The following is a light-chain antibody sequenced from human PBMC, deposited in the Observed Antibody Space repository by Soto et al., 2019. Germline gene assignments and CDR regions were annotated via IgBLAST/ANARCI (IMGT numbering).Light chain of an antibody. V-gene: IGLV2-14*01. CDR1: SSDIGGYDY. Sequence: QSALTQPASVSGSPGQSITISCTGTSSDIGGYDYVSWYQQHPDKAPKLVIYEVSNRPSGVSNRFSGSKSGNTASPTISGLQAEDEADYYCTSYTPTNTLVFGGGTQLTVL. CDR2: EVS. CDR3: TSYTPTNTLV. J-gene: IGLJ2*01.